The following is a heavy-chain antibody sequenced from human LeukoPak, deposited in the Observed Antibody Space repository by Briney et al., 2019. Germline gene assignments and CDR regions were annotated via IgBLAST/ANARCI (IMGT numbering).Heavy chain of an antibody. CDR1: GYTFTGYY. J-gene: IGHJ3*02. Sequence: ASVKVSCKASGYTFTGYYIQWVRQAPGEGLVWMGWINPNSGGTNYAQKFQGRVTMTRDTSISTVYMELSRLRSDDTAVYYCARDYYDTSGNGAFDIWGQGTMVTVSA. D-gene: IGHD3-22*01. V-gene: IGHV1-2*02. CDR2: INPNSGGT. CDR3: ARDYYDTSGNGAFDI.